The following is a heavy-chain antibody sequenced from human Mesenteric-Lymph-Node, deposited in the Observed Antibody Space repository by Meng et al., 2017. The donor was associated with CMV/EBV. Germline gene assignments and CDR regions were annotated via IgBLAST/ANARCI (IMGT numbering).Heavy chain of an antibody. CDR2: VYYTGST. Sequence: LTCNVSGGAISSHYWSWIRQSPGKGLEWIGYVYYTGSTYYNPSLKSRLTISVDRSKNQLSLKMTSVTAADTAVYYCARTDYYGSGPKNWGQGTPVTVSS. CDR1: GGAISSHY. J-gene: IGHJ4*02. V-gene: IGHV4-59*11. D-gene: IGHD3-10*01. CDR3: ARTDYYGSGPKN.